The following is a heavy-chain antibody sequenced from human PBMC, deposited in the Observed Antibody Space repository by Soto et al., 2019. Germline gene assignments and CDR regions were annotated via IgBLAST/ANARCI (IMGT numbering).Heavy chain of an antibody. CDR3: AGRYHYYSSGYYDY. CDR1: GNSFTTYY. D-gene: IGHD3-22*01. CDR2: INPSGGRT. V-gene: IGHV1-46*01. Sequence: ASVKVSCKASGNSFTTYYMHWVRQAPGQGLEWMGIINPSGGRTTYAQKFKGRVTMTRDKSTRTFHMELSSLTSEDTAVYYCAGRYHYYSSGYYDYWGQGTLVTVSS. J-gene: IGHJ4*02.